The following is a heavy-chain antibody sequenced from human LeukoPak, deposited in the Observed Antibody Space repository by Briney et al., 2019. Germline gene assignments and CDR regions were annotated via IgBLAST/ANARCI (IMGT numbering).Heavy chain of an antibody. CDR2: IYYSGST. CDR3: ERLVMSSSWYDYFDY. D-gene: IGHD6-13*01. CDR1: GGSIGSYY. J-gene: IGHJ4*02. V-gene: IGHV4-59*08. Sequence: PSETLSLTCTVSGGSIGSYYWSWIRQPPGKGLEWIGYIYYSGSTNYNPSLKSRVTISVDTSKNQFSLKLSSVTAADTAVYYCERLVMSSSWYDYFDYWGQGTLVTVSS.